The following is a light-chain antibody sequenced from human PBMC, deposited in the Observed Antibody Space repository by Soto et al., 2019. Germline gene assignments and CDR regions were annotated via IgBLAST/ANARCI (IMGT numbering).Light chain of an antibody. CDR1: QGISSA. J-gene: IGKJ4*02. CDR2: DAS. V-gene: IGKV1-13*02. CDR3: QQFNSYPLT. Sequence: AIQLTQSPSSLSASVGDRVTITCRASQGISSALAWYHQKPGKAPKLLIYDASSLEGGVPSRFSGSGSGTDFTLTISGLHPEDFSTYYCQQFNSYPLTFGGGTKVEIK.